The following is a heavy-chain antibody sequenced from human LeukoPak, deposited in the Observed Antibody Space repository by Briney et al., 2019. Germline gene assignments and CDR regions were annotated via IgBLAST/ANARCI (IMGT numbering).Heavy chain of an antibody. Sequence: SETLSLTCTVSGGSISSYYWSWTRQPPGKGLEWIGYIYTSGSTNYNPSLKSRVTISVDTSKNQFSLKLSSVTAADTAVYYCARLVAARFYYYYMDVWGKGTTVTVSS. V-gene: IGHV4-4*09. J-gene: IGHJ6*03. CDR2: IYTSGST. CDR3: ARLVAARFYYYYMDV. CDR1: GGSISSYY. D-gene: IGHD2-15*01.